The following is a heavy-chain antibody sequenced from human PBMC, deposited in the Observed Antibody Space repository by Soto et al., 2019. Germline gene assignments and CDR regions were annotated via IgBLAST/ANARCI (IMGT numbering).Heavy chain of an antibody. Sequence: GASVKVSCKASGYTFTGYYMHWVRQAPGQGLEWMGWINPNSGGTNYAQKFQGWVTMTRDTSISTAYMELSRLRSDDTAVYYCARDPTTVTTSYYFDYWGQGTLVTVSS. CDR2: INPNSGGT. CDR1: GYTFTGYY. CDR3: ARDPTTVTTSYYFDY. D-gene: IGHD4-4*01. V-gene: IGHV1-2*04. J-gene: IGHJ4*02.